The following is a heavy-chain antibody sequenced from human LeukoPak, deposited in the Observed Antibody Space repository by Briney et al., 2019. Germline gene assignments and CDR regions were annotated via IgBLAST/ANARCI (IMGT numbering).Heavy chain of an antibody. D-gene: IGHD5-24*01. Sequence: SETLSLTCAVSGYSISSGYYWGWIRQPPGKGLEWIGSIYHSGSTYYNLSLKSRVTISVDTSKNQFSLKLSSVTAADTAVYYCARVEMAQKNCFDYWGQGTLVTVSS. CDR2: IYHSGST. CDR1: GYSISSGYY. J-gene: IGHJ4*02. CDR3: ARVEMAQKNCFDY. V-gene: IGHV4-38-2*01.